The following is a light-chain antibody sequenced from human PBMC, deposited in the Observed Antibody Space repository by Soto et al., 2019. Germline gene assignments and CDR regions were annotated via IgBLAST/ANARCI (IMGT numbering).Light chain of an antibody. V-gene: IGKV3-20*01. J-gene: IGKJ1*01. CDR2: GAS. CDR1: QSVSSSY. Sequence: EIVLTQSPGTLSLSPGERATLPCRASQSVSSSYLAWYQQKPGQAPRLLIYGASSRATGIPDRFSGSGSGTDFTLTISRLEPEDFAVYYCKQYGRTFGQGTKVEIK. CDR3: KQYGRT.